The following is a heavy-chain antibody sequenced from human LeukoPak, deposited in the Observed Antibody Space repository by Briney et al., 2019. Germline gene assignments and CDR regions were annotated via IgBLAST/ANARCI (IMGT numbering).Heavy chain of an antibody. D-gene: IGHD3-22*01. CDR1: GFTFSSYS. Sequence: GGSLRLSCAASGFTFSSYSMNWVRQAPGKGLEWVSSISSSSSYIYYADSVKGRFTISRDNAKNSLYLQMNSLRAEDTAVYYCARSDYDSSGYYLSPDYWGQGTLVTVSS. CDR2: ISSSSSYI. CDR3: ARSDYDSSGYYLSPDY. J-gene: IGHJ4*02. V-gene: IGHV3-21*01.